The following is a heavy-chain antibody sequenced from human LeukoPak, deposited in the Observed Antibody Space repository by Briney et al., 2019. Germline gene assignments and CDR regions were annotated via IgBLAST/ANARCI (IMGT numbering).Heavy chain of an antibody. CDR1: GFTFSGFA. V-gene: IGHV3-30-3*01. CDR2: VSYDGGNE. D-gene: IGHD5-18*01. Sequence: GGSLRLSCAASGFTFSGFAMHWVRQAPGKGLEWVPVVSYDGGNEYYADSVKGRFTISRDNSKNTLYLQMNSLGAEDTAVYYCATTPRGYIYGNPDYWGQGTLVTVSS. J-gene: IGHJ4*02. CDR3: ATTPRGYIYGNPDY.